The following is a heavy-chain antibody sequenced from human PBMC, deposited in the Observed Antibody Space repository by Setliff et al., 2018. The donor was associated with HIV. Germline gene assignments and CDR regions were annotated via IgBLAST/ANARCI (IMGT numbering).Heavy chain of an antibody. CDR1: GYTFTNYA. V-gene: IGHV1-3*01. D-gene: IGHD3-10*01. CDR2: INAGNGNT. J-gene: IGHJ6*03. CDR3: AREGKFRYYYYMDV. Sequence: ASVKVSCKASGYTFTNYAVHWVRQAPGQRLEWVGWINAGNGNTKYSQEFQDRVTITRDTSASTAYMELSSLRSEDTAVYYCAREGKFRYYYYMDVWGKGTTVTASS.